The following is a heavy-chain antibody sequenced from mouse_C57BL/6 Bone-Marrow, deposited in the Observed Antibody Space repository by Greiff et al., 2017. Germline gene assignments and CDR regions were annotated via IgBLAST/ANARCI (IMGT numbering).Heavy chain of an antibody. J-gene: IGHJ4*01. CDR1: GFSFNTYA. V-gene: IGHV10-1*01. CDR3: VREGVTTVVAKAMDY. D-gene: IGHD1-1*01. CDR2: IRSKSNNYAT. Sequence: EVQLVESGGGLVQPKGSLKLSCAASGFSFNTYAMNWVRQAPGTGLEWVARIRSKSNNYATYYADSVKDRFTISRDDSESMLYLQMNNLKTEDTAMYYCVREGVTTVVAKAMDYWGQGTSVTVSS.